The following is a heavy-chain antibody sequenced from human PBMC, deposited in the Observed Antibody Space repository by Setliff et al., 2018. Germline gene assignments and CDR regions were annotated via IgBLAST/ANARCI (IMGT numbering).Heavy chain of an antibody. CDR3: ARGVVVVVAATSNYFDP. CDR2: IDSSSTHI. Sequence: GGSLRLSCAASGFTFRSYSMNWVRQAPGKGLEWVSSIDSSSTHIYYADSVKGRFTISRDNAKNSLYLQMNSLRVEDTAEYYCARGVVVVVAATSNYFDPWGQGTLVTVSS. J-gene: IGHJ5*02. CDR1: GFTFRSYS. V-gene: IGHV3-21*01. D-gene: IGHD2-15*01.